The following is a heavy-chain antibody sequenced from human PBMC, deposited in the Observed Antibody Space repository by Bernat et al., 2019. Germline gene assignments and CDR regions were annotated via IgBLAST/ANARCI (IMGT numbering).Heavy chain of an antibody. CDR3: ARGTVLRFGDLYRGFDP. CDR1: GGSISSSNW. D-gene: IGHD3-10*01. V-gene: IGHV4-4*02. J-gene: IGHJ5*02. Sequence: QVQLQESGPGLVKPSGTLSLTCAVSGGSISSSNWWSWVRQPPGKGLEWIGEIYHSGSTNYNPSLKSRVTISVDKSKNQFSLKLSSVTAADTAVYYCARGTVLRFGDLYRGFDPWGQGTLVTVSS. CDR2: IYHSGST.